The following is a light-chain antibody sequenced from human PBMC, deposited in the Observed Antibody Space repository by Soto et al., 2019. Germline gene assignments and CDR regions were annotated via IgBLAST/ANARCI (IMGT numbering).Light chain of an antibody. J-gene: IGKJ5*01. Sequence: EVVLTQSPGTLSLSPGERATLSCRASQSVSSSYLAWYQQKPGQAPRLLIYAASSRATDIPHRVSGSGSGTHFTLTINSLQPEDSALYYCQQYDSSHPITFGQGTRVEIK. CDR1: QSVSSSY. CDR2: AAS. CDR3: QQYDSSHPIT. V-gene: IGKV3-20*01.